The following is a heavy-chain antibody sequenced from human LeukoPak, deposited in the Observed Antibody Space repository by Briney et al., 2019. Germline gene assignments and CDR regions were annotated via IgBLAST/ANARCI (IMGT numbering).Heavy chain of an antibody. CDR1: GYTFTGYY. V-gene: IGHV1-2*02. Sequence: GASVKVSCKASGYTFTGYYIHWMRQAPGQGLEWMGWMNPNRGDTSYAQKFQGRVTMNRDTPINTAYMELSGLTSDDTAVYYCGRRRIDCSDTGCYVDYWGQGTLVTVSS. J-gene: IGHJ4*02. D-gene: IGHD2-15*01. CDR2: MNPNRGDT. CDR3: GRRRIDCSDTGCYVDY.